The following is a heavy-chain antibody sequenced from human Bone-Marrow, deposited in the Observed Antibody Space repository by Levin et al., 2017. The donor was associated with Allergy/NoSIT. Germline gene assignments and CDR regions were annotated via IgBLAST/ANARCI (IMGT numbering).Heavy chain of an antibody. Sequence: GGSLRLSCAASGFTFRSYAMSWVRQAPGKGLEWVSGISSTGRTTYYADSVKGRFTISRDNPKNTLYLQMNSLRAEDTALYYCAKDENNLVDYWGQGTLVTVSS. J-gene: IGHJ4*02. CDR1: GFTFRSYA. V-gene: IGHV3-23*01. D-gene: IGHD1-14*01. CDR2: ISSTGRTT. CDR3: AKDENNLVDY.